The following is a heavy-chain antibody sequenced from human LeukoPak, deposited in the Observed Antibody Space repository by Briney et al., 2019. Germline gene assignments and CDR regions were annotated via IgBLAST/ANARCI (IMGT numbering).Heavy chain of an antibody. CDR1: GFTFSSYA. D-gene: IGHD3-3*01. J-gene: IGHJ4*02. CDR2: ISGSGGST. Sequence: GGSLRLSCAASGFTFSSYAMSWVRQAPGKGLEWVSAISGSGGSTYYADSVKGRFTISRDNAKNSLYLQMNSLRAEDTAVYYCARENYDSLTDYWGQGTLVTVSS. CDR3: ARENYDSLTDY. V-gene: IGHV3-23*01.